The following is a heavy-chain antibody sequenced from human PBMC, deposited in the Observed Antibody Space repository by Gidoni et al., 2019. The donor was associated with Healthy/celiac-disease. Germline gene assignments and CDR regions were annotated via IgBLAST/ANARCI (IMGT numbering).Heavy chain of an antibody. Sequence: QVQLQQWGAGLLKPSETMSLTCAVHGGSFSGYYLSWIRQPPGQGLEWIGEINHSVSTNYNPSLKSRVTISVDTSKNQFSRKLSSVTAADTAVYYCARGRWERTGFDYWGQGTLVTVSS. D-gene: IGHD1-26*01. CDR3: ARGRWERTGFDY. V-gene: IGHV4-34*01. CDR2: INHSVST. J-gene: IGHJ4*02. CDR1: GGSFSGYY.